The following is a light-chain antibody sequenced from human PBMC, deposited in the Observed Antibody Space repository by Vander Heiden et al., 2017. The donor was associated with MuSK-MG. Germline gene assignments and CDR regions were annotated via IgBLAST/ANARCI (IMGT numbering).Light chain of an antibody. Sequence: DIVITQSPDSLVVSLGERATINCKSSQSVLYSSNNKNYLAWYQQKPGQPPKLLIYWASTRESGVPDRFSGSGSGTDFTLTISSLQAEDVAVYYCQQDDSSPHTFGGGTKVEIK. J-gene: IGKJ4*01. V-gene: IGKV4-1*01. CDR1: QSVLYSSNNKNY. CDR2: WAS. CDR3: QQDDSSPHT.